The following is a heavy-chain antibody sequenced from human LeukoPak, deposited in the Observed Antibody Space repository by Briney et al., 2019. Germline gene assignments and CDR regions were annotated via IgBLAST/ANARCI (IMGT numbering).Heavy chain of an antibody. Sequence: PSETLSLTCTVSGGSISSFYWSWIRQPAGKGLEWIGRIYSSGNTNHNPSLKSRVTMSVDTSKNQFSLKLSSVTAADTAVYYCAREVVIAATYDYWGQGTLVTVSS. V-gene: IGHV4-4*07. CDR2: IYSSGNT. CDR1: GGSISSFY. D-gene: IGHD2-15*01. J-gene: IGHJ4*02. CDR3: AREVVIAATYDY.